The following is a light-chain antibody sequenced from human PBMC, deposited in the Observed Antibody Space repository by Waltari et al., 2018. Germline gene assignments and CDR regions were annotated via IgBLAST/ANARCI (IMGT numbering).Light chain of an antibody. CDR2: DAS. CDR1: QNVSSA. CDR3: QQYYRIPYT. V-gene: IGKV3-11*01. Sequence: EIVLTQSPATLSLSPGARATLSCRASQNVSSALAWYQQKPGQAPRLLIYDASNRATGIPARFSGSGSGTDFTLTISSLQAEDVAIYYCQQYYRIPYTFGQETKLEIK. J-gene: IGKJ2*01.